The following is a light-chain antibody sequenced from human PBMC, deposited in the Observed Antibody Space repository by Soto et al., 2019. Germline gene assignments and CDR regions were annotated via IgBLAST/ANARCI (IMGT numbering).Light chain of an antibody. J-gene: IGKJ4*01. V-gene: IGKV3-11*01. CDR3: QQRSNWPTLT. CDR1: QSVGNN. CDR2: DAS. Sequence: IVMTQSPATLSVSPGERATLSCRASQSVGNNLAWYQQRPCQAPRLLIYDASNRASGIPARFSGSGSGTDFTLTISSLEPEDFAVYYGQQRSNWPTLTFGGGTKVDIK.